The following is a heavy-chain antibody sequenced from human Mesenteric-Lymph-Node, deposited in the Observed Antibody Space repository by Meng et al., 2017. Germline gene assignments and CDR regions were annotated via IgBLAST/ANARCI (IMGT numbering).Heavy chain of an antibody. CDR1: GGSIRCGVFN. Sequence: LQPGSAPAEGKPPGSSSKTSSNSGGSIRCGVFNCSGSREPREEGLEWVGYISHCGTTNYAQSLKGRVAITIDKSKDQSSLELTTVTAEDTAVYFCARTNYGDYNWFEPWGQGTLVTVSS. V-gene: IGHV4-31*03. D-gene: IGHD4-17*01. J-gene: IGHJ5*02. CDR3: ARTNYGDYNWFEP. CDR2: ISHCGTT.